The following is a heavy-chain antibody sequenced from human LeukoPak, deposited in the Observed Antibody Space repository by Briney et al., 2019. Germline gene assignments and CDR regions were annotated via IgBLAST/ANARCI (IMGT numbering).Heavy chain of an antibody. Sequence: PGGSLRLSCAASGFTFSSYAMSWVRQAPGKGLEWVSAISGSGGSTYYADSVKGRFTISRDNSKNTLYLQMNSLRAEDTAVYYCAKDGYYDSSAPYYFDYWGQGTLVTVSS. CDR1: GFTFSSYA. CDR2: ISGSGGST. D-gene: IGHD3-22*01. CDR3: AKDGYYDSSAPYYFDY. J-gene: IGHJ4*02. V-gene: IGHV3-23*01.